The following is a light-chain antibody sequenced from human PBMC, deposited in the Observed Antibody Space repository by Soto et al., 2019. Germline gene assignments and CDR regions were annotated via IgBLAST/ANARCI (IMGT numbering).Light chain of an antibody. J-gene: IGLJ3*02. CDR2: DTD. CDR3: SLSYSGIRV. Sequence: VVTQEPSLTVSPGGTVTLTCGSSTGTVTTRHYPYWFQQKPGQAPRTLIFDTDNKHSWTPARFSGSLLGGKSALTLSGAQPDDEADYYCSLSYSGIRVFGGGTKLTVL. CDR1: TGTVTTRHY. V-gene: IGLV7-46*01.